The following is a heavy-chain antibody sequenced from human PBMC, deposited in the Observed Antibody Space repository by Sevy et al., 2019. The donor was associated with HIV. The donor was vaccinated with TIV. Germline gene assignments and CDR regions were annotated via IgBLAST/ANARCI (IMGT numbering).Heavy chain of an antibody. CDR2: IRYDGSNK. Sequence: GSLRLSCAASGFTFSSYGMHWVRQAPGKGLEWVAFIRYDGSNKYYADSVKGRFTISRDNSKNTLYLQMNSLRAEDTAVYYCAKGNGGFRFLESSHFDYWGQGTLVTVSS. CDR3: AKGNGGFRFLESSHFDY. J-gene: IGHJ4*02. CDR1: GFTFSSYG. D-gene: IGHD3-3*01. V-gene: IGHV3-30*02.